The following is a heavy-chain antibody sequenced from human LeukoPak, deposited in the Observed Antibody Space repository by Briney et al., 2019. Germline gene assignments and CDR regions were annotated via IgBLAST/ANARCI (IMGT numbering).Heavy chain of an antibody. V-gene: IGHV4-38-2*01. D-gene: IGHD2-8*01. J-gene: IGHJ4*02. Sequence: PSETLSLTCAVSGFSIISGYYWAWVRQPPGKGLEWIGSIYRSGRTNFNPSLKRRVTMSVDTSKNQFSLNLSFVTAADTAVYYCARVNGTSPEDYWGQGALVTVSS. CDR1: GFSIISGYY. CDR2: IYRSGRT. CDR3: ARVNGTSPEDY.